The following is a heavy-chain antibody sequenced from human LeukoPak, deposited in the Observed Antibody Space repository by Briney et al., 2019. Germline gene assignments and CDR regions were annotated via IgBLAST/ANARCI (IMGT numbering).Heavy chain of an antibody. D-gene: IGHD5-24*01. Sequence: GGSLRLSCAASGFTFSSYAMNWVRQAPGKGLEWVSYINTNGRTIQYADSVKGRFTISRDNAKNSLYLQMNSLRAEDTAVYYCARERDDYNFFDYWGQGTLVTVSS. CDR2: INTNGRTI. J-gene: IGHJ4*02. CDR3: ARERDDYNFFDY. CDR1: GFTFSSYA. V-gene: IGHV3-48*04.